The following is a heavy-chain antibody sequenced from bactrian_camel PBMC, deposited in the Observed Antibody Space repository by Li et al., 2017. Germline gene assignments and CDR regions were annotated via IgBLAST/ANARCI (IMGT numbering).Heavy chain of an antibody. CDR1: GNTYRRYT. J-gene: IGHJ6*01. CDR2: IATGSGNT. CDR3: AARGPYCYTKLSVRDFTY. V-gene: IGHV3S40*01. D-gene: IGHD2*01. Sequence: VQLVESGGGSVQAGGSLKLSCVASGNTYRRYTLAWFRQAPGKEREGVARIATGSGNTYYADSVKGRFTISQDDAKNTVYLQMNSLKPEDTAMYYCAARGPYCYTKLSVRDFTYWGQGTQVTVS.